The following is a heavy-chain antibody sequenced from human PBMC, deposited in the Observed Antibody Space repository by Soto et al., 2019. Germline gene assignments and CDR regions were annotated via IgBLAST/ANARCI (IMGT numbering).Heavy chain of an antibody. D-gene: IGHD6-13*01. CDR2: MNPNSGNT. V-gene: IGHV1-8*01. CDR3: ARDIIRGPGRIAEDGLFEY. J-gene: IGHJ4*02. CDR1: GYTFTSYD. Sequence: ASVKVSCKASGYTFTSYDINWVRQATGQGLEWMGWMNPNSGNTGYAQKFQGRVTMTRNTSISTAYMELSSLRSDDTAVYYCARDIIRGPGRIAEDGLFEYWGQGTLVTVSS.